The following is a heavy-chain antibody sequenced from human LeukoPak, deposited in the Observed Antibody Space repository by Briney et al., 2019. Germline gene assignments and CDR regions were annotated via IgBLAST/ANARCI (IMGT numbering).Heavy chain of an antibody. D-gene: IGHD3-22*01. CDR2: IYYSGST. Sequence: RSSETLSLTCTVSGGSISSYYWSWIRQPPGKGLEWIGYIYYSGSTTYNPSLKSRVTISVDTSKNQFSLKLSSVTAADTAVYYCARSEMYYYDSSGYYPKYFQHWGQGTLVTVSS. J-gene: IGHJ1*01. CDR1: GGSISSYY. V-gene: IGHV4-59*01. CDR3: ARSEMYYYDSSGYYPKYFQH.